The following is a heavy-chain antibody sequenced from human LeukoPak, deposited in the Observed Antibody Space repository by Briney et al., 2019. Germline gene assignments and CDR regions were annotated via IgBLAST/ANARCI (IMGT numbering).Heavy chain of an antibody. CDR1: GFTLCSYL. J-gene: IGHJ4*02. D-gene: IGHD5-24*01. CDR2: IKQDGGEK. Sequence: GGALRLSRAAPGFTLCSYLMSWGRQAPGEGVEGVASIKQDGGEKYYVDSVKGRFTISRDNAKNSLYLQMNSLRAEDTAVYYCARQRWLQLGDILDYWGQGTLVTVSS. CDR3: ARQRWLQLGDILDY. V-gene: IGHV3-7*01.